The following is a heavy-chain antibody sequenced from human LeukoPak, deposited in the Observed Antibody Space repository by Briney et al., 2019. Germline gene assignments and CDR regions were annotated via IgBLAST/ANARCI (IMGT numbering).Heavy chain of an antibody. CDR2: ISGSGDST. D-gene: IGHD2-2*01. Sequence: PGGSLRLSCAASGITFSTYAMNWVRQAPGKGLEWVSTISGSGDSTYYADSVKGRLTISRDNSKNTLLLQMNSLRAKDTAVYYCAKGGAGYCSSTSCLYYFDYWGQGTLVTVST. CDR3: AKGGAGYCSSTSCLYYFDY. J-gene: IGHJ4*02. CDR1: GITFSTYA. V-gene: IGHV3-23*01.